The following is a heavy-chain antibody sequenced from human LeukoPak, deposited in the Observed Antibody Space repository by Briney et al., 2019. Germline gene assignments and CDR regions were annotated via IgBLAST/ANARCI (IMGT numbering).Heavy chain of an antibody. Sequence: EASVKVSCKASGYTFTNYDINWVRQATGQGLEWMGWMHPSNGDTGYAQKFQGRVTMTRNTSTTPAYMQLSSLRSDDTAVYYCARRVRGVVIFSRAQGSFDLWGQGTLVTVSS. CDR2: MHPSNGDT. CDR1: GYTFTNYD. CDR3: ARRVRGVVIFSRAQGSFDL. D-gene: IGHD3-10*01. J-gene: IGHJ3*01. V-gene: IGHV1-8*01.